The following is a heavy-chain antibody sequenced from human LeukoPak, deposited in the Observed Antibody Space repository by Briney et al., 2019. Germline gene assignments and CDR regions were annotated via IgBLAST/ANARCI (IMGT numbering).Heavy chain of an antibody. CDR2: MNPNSGNT. D-gene: IGHD3-22*01. CDR3: ATAATDSSGYYYANEGAFDY. J-gene: IGHJ4*02. V-gene: IGHV1-8*01. CDR1: GYTFTSYD. Sequence: ASVKVSCKASGYTFTSYDINWVRQATGQGLEWMGWMNPNSGNTGYAQKFQGRVTMTRNTSISTAYMELSSLRSEDTAVYYCATAATDSSGYYYANEGAFDYWGQGTLVTVSS.